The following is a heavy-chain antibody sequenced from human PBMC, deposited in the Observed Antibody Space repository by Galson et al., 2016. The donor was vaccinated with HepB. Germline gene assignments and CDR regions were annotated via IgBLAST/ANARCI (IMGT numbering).Heavy chain of an antibody. CDR3: AREGHTSGHCGDFDI. V-gene: IGHV3-30*03. Sequence: SLRLSCAASGMTFRNDQMHWVRQAPGKGLEWVAGISSDGNSKYYWDSVKGRFTISRDNSKNTLDLQMNSLTTEDTGVYFCAREGHTSGHCGDFDIWGQGTMVTFSS. CDR1: GMTFRNDQ. D-gene: IGHD3-22*01. CDR2: ISSDGNSK. J-gene: IGHJ3*02.